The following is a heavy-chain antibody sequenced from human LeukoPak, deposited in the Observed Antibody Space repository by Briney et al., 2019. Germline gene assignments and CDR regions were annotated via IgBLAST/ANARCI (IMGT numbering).Heavy chain of an antibody. J-gene: IGHJ4*02. V-gene: IGHV3-23*01. Sequence: GGSLTLSCAASGFTFSTYAMSWVRQAPGKGLEWVSGISGNGGYTYYADSVKGRFTISRDNSKNLPYLQMNSLRAEDTAVYYCAKGHESSGRGYSVFGGQGTLVTVSS. D-gene: IGHD3-22*01. CDR2: ISGNGGYT. CDR1: GFTFSTYA. CDR3: AKGHESSGRGYSVF.